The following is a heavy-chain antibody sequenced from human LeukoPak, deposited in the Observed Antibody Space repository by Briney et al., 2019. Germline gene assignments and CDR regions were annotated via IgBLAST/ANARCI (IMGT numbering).Heavy chain of an antibody. Sequence: NPGGSLRLSCAASGFTFSDYYMSWIRQAPGKGLEWVSYISSSGSTIYYADSVKGRFTISRDNAKNSLYLQMNSLRAEDTAVYYCARVALDYDILTGYIGKTFDYWGQGTLVTVSS. J-gene: IGHJ4*02. D-gene: IGHD3-9*01. CDR3: ARVALDYDILTGYIGKTFDY. CDR2: ISSSGSTI. CDR1: GFTFSDYY. V-gene: IGHV3-11*01.